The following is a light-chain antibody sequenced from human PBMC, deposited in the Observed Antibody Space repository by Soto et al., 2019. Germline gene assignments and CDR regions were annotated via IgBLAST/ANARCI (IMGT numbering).Light chain of an antibody. Sequence: EIVLTQSPATLSLSPRERATLSCRATQSVSTYLAWYQQKPGQAPRLLIFDASIRATGTPARFSGSGSGTDFTLTISSLEPEDFAVYYCQHRSIWLPKITFGPGTKVDIK. CDR3: QHRSIWLPKIT. CDR1: QSVSTY. CDR2: DAS. V-gene: IGKV3-11*01. J-gene: IGKJ3*01.